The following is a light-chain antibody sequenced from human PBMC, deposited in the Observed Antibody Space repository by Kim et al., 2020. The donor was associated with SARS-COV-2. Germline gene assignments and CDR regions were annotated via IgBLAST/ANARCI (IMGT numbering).Light chain of an antibody. CDR2: DNS. CDR1: SSNLGANFD. V-gene: IGLV1-40*01. CDR3: QSFDSTLSGVI. J-gene: IGLJ2*01. Sequence: QSVLTQPPSVSAAPGQRVTISCSGGSSNLGANFDVHWYQHLPGTAPKLLIFDNSNRPSGVPERFSGSKSGTSASLAITGLQSEDEAVYYCQSFDSTLSGVIFGGGTQLTVL.